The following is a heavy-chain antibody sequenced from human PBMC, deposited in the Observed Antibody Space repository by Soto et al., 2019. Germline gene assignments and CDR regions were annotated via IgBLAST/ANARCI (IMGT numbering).Heavy chain of an antibody. CDR3: ARHGYSYGGGYFDY. Sequence: EVKLVESGGGLVQPGGSLSLSCAASGFTVSSNYMSWVRQAPGKGLEWVSVIYSGGSAYYADSVKGRFTISRDNPKNTLYLQMNSRRAEDTAVYYCARHGYSYGGGYFDYWGQGTLVTVSS. V-gene: IGHV3-66*04. D-gene: IGHD5-18*01. CDR1: GFTVSSNY. J-gene: IGHJ4*02. CDR2: IYSGGSA.